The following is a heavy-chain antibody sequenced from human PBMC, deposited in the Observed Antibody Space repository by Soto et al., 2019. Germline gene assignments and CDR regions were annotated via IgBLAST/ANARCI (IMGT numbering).Heavy chain of an antibody. D-gene: IGHD3-9*01. CDR1: GFTFSSYA. J-gene: IGHJ6*02. CDR3: TSAPRYYDILTGYYNPYYYYGMDV. V-gene: IGHV3-30-3*01. CDR2: ISYDGSNK. Sequence: QVQLVESGGGVVQPGRSLRLSCAASGFTFSSYAMQWVRQAPGKGLEWVAVISYDGSNKYYADSVKGRFTISRDNSKNTLYLQMNSLRAEDTAVYYCTSAPRYYDILTGYYNPYYYYGMDVWGQGTTVTVSS.